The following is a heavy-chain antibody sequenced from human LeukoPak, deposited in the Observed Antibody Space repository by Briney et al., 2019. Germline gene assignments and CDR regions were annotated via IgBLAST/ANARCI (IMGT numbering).Heavy chain of an antibody. CDR1: GGSISSYY. D-gene: IGHD6-13*01. CDR3: ARVTGYMVEDYFDS. V-gene: IGHV4-59*01. CDR2: IYYSGST. Sequence: SETLSLTCTVSGGSISSYYWSWIRQPPGKGLEGIGYIYYSGSTNYNPSLKSRVTISVDTSKNQFSLRLRSVTAADTAVYYCARVTGYMVEDYFDSWGQGTLVTVSS. J-gene: IGHJ4*02.